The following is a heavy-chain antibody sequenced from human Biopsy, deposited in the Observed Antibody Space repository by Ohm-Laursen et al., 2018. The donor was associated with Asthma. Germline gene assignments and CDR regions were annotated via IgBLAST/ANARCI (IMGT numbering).Heavy chain of an antibody. CDR1: GDSFSNYA. J-gene: IGHJ6*02. D-gene: IGHD5-12*01. Sequence: GASVKVSCNASGDSFSNYAISWVRQAPGQGLEWMGGLIPVLGTPDHAQMFEGRVTISADDSTSTAYMELSSLSSEDTAVYYCARGYSGSDRIVYYYSGLEVWGQGTTVTVSS. V-gene: IGHV1-69*13. CDR3: ARGYSGSDRIVYYYSGLEV. CDR2: LIPVLGTP.